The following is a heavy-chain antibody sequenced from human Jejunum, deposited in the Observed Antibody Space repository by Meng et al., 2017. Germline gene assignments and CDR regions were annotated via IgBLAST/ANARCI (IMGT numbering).Heavy chain of an antibody. V-gene: IGHV4-61*02. CDR2: VHTSGTS. Sequence: SETLSLTCSVSGASITSGSYYWSWIRQSAVLGVEWMGRVHTSGTSNYNPSRTGRVAISIDASKNQLSLRLRSVGAADSAVYFCARLLVRGTIESWGQGTLVTVSS. CDR3: ARLLVRGTIES. J-gene: IGHJ1*01. CDR1: GASITSGSYY. D-gene: IGHD3-3*01.